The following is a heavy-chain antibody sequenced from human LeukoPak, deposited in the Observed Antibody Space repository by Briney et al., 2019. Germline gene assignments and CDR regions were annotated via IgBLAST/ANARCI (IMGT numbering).Heavy chain of an antibody. J-gene: IGHJ5*02. Sequence: ASVKVSCKASGGTFSSYAISWVRQATGQGLEWMGWMNPNSGNTGYAQKFQGRVTMTRNTSISTAYMELSSLRSEDTAVYYCARGPRWEQQRYNWFDPWGQGTLVTVSS. CDR2: MNPNSGNT. CDR1: GGTFSSYA. V-gene: IGHV1-8*02. D-gene: IGHD1-26*01. CDR3: ARGPRWEQQRYNWFDP.